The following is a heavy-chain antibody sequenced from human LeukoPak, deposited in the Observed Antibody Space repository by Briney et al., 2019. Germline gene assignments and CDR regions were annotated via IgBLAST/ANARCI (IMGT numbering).Heavy chain of an antibody. J-gene: IGHJ4*02. V-gene: IGHV3-23*01. D-gene: IGHD3-22*01. CDR1: GFTFSSYA. CDR3: AKDLGDSSGYYYFDY. Sequence: GGSLRLSCAASGFTFSSYAMSWVRQAPGKGLEWVSAISGSGGSTYYADSVKGRFTISRDNSKNTLYQQMNSLRAEDTAVYYCAKDLGDSSGYYYFDYWGQGTLVTVSS. CDR2: ISGSGGST.